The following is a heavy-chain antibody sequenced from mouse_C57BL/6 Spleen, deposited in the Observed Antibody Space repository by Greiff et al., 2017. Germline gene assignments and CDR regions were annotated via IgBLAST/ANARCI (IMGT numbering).Heavy chain of an antibody. CDR2: INPYNGGT. J-gene: IGHJ2*01. Sequence: VQLQQSGPVLVKPGASVKMSCKASGYTFTDYYMNWVKQSHGKSLEWIGVINPYNGGTSYNQKFKGKATLTVDKSSSTAYMELNSLTSEDSAVYYCARVYDGDFDYWGQGTTLTVSS. V-gene: IGHV1-19*01. CDR3: ARVYDGDFDY. D-gene: IGHD2-3*01. CDR1: GYTFTDYY.